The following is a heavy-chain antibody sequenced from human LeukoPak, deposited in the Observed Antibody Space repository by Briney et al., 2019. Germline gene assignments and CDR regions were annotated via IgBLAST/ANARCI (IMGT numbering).Heavy chain of an antibody. CDR1: GYILTKLS. CDR3: ATETTAGTLDY. V-gene: IGHV1-24*01. D-gene: IGHD6-13*01. Sequence: ASLKLSCKVSGYILTKLSMHWVRQAPGKGLEWVGGFDPEDGEKIYAQKFQGRVAMTEDTSTDTAYMELSSLRSDDTAVYYCATETTAGTLDYWGQGTLVTVSS. J-gene: IGHJ4*02. CDR2: FDPEDGEK.